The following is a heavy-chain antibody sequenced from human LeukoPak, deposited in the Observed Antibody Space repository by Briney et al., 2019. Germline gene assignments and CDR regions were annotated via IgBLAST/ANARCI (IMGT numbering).Heavy chain of an antibody. Sequence: ASVTVSCKASGGTFGSYAISWVRQAPGQGLEWMGRIIPIFGTANYAQKFQGRVTITADKSTSTAYMELSSLRSEDTAVYYCARDRDSSGTWDYWGQGTLVTVSS. V-gene: IGHV1-69*06. J-gene: IGHJ4*02. CDR3: ARDRDSSGTWDY. CDR1: GGTFGSYA. CDR2: IIPIFGTA. D-gene: IGHD3-22*01.